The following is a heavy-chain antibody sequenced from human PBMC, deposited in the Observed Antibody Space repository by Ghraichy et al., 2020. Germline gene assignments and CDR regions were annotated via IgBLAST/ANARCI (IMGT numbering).Heavy chain of an antibody. V-gene: IGHV3-30*18. CDR2: ISYDGSNK. CDR3: AKGGIAAAGVAY. D-gene: IGHD6-13*01. Sequence: GGSLRLSCAASGFTFSSYGMHWVRQAPGKGLEWVAVISYDGSNKYYADSVKGRFTISRDNSKNTLYLQMNSLRAEDTAVYYCAKGGIAAAGVAYWGQGTLVTVSS. J-gene: IGHJ4*02. CDR1: GFTFSSYG.